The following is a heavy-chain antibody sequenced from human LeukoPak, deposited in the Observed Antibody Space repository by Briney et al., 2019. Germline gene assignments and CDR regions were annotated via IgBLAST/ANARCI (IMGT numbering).Heavy chain of an antibody. D-gene: IGHD6-13*01. V-gene: IGHV3-15*01. Sequence: GGSLRLSCATSGITFSNAWMSWVRQAPGKGLEWVGRTKSKTDGGTTDYAAPVEGRFTISRDDSKNTVYLQMNSLKTEDTAVYYCTTVRGSTWQYFQHWGQGTLVTVSS. CDR3: TTVRGSTWQYFQH. CDR1: GITFSNAW. CDR2: TKSKTDGGTT. J-gene: IGHJ1*01.